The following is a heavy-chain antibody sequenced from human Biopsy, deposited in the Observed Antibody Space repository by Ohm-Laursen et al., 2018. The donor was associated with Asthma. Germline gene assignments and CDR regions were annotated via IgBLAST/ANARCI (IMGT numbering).Heavy chain of an antibody. CDR3: ARVQKSPGDRWFDP. J-gene: IGHJ5*02. V-gene: IGHV1-2*06. Sequence: ASVKVSCNASAYTFIGYHLHWVRQAPGEGLEWMGRINPNGGATIYAQKFQGRVTMTRDTSISTAYMELSRLTSDDTAVYYCARVQKSPGDRWFDPWGQGTVVTVSS. CDR2: INPNGGAT. CDR1: AYTFIGYH. D-gene: IGHD7-27*01.